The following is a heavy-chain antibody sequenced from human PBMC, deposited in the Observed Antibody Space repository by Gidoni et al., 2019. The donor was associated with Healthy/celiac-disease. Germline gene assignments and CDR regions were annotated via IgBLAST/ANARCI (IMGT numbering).Heavy chain of an antibody. CDR3: ARGGYSSGWYLSGVYYGMDV. CDR2: IKQDGSEK. D-gene: IGHD6-19*01. J-gene: IGHJ6*02. Sequence: EVQLVESGGGLVQPGGSLRLSCAASGFTFSSYWMSWVRQAPGKGLEWVANIKQDGSEKYYVDSVKGRFTISRDNAKNSLYLQMNSLRAEDTAVYYCARGGYSSGWYLSGVYYGMDVWGQGTTVTVSS. CDR1: GFTFSSYW. V-gene: IGHV3-7*03.